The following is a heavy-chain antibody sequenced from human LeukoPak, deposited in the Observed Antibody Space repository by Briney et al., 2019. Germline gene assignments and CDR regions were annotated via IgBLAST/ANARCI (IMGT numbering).Heavy chain of an antibody. J-gene: IGHJ5*02. CDR3: ASLDYYDSSGYSP. CDR1: GYTFTGYY. CDR2: LNPNSGGT. V-gene: IGHV1-2*06. D-gene: IGHD3-22*01. Sequence: SVKVSCKASGYTFTGYYMHWVRQAPGQGLEWMGRLNPNSGGTNYAQKFQGRVTMTRDTSISTAYMELSRLRSDDTAVYYCASLDYYDSSGYSPWGQGTLVTVSS.